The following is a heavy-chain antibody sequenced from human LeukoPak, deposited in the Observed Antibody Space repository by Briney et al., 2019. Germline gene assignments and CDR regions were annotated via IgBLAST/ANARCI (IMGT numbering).Heavy chain of an antibody. CDR3: ARGRGYYDFWSGYYIANYYYYYMDV. CDR2: IYYSGST. V-gene: IGHV4-39*07. J-gene: IGHJ6*03. D-gene: IGHD3-3*01. Sequence: PSETLSLTCTVSGGSISSSSYYWGWIRQPPGKGLEWIGSIYYSGSTYYNPSLKSRVTISVDTSKNQFSLKLSSVTAADTAVYYCARGRGYYDFWSGYYIANYYYYYMDVWGKGTTVTVSS. CDR1: GGSISSSSYY.